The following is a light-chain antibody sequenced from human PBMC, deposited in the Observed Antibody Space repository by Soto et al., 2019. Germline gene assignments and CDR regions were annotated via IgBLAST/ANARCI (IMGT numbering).Light chain of an antibody. Sequence: AIQMTQSPSSFSASTGDRVTITCRASQGFSSYLAWYQQKPGKAPKLLIYAASTLQSGVPSRFSGSGSGTDFTLTISCLQSEDFATYYCQQYYSYPPGTFGQGTKVDIK. CDR3: QQYYSYPPGT. J-gene: IGKJ1*01. V-gene: IGKV1-8*01. CDR2: AAS. CDR1: QGFSSY.